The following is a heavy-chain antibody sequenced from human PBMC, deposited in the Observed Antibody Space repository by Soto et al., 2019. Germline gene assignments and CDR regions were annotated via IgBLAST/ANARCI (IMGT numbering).Heavy chain of an antibody. D-gene: IGHD3-16*02. CDR2: IIPIFGTA. CDR3: AIKLRLGELSLMQRHHGMDV. CDR1: GGTFSSYA. Sequence: QVQLVQSGAEVKKPGSSVKVSCKASGGTFSSYAISWVRQAPGQGLEWMGGIIPIFGTANYAQKFQGRVTITADESTSTAYMELSSLRSEDTAVYYCAIKLRLGELSLMQRHHGMDVWGQGTTVTVSS. J-gene: IGHJ6*02. V-gene: IGHV1-69*01.